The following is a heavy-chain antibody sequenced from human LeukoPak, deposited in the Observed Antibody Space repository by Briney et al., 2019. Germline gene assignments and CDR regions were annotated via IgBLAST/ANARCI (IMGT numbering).Heavy chain of an antibody. J-gene: IGHJ4*02. CDR2: IKSKTDGGTT. CDR3: TTDHSDHGLHLSFITMIVVVRDY. V-gene: IGHV3-15*01. CDR1: GLTFSSYA. D-gene: IGHD3-22*01. Sequence: GGSLRLSCAVSGLTFSSYAMSWVRQAPGKGLEWVGRIKSKTDGGTTDYAAPVKGRFTISRDDSKNTLYLQMNSLKTEDTAVYYCTTDHSDHGLHLSFITMIVVVRDYWGQGTLVTVSS.